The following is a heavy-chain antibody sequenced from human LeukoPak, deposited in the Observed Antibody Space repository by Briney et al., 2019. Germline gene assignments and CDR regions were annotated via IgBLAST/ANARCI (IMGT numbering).Heavy chain of an antibody. CDR2: ISEDGINK. J-gene: IGHJ4*02. CDR1: GFTFGNYG. V-gene: IGHV3-30*18. CDR3: AKDRETTASGTFDY. D-gene: IGHD1-14*01. Sequence: PGGSLRLSCAASGFTFGNYGMHCVRQAPGKGLEWVAGISEDGINKYYADSVKGRFTISRDNSNNTLFLQMNSLRAEDTAVYYCAKDRETTASGTFDYWGQRALVTVSS.